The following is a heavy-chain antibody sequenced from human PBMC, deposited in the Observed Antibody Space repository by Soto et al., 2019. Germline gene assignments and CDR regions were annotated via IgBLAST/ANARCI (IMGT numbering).Heavy chain of an antibody. V-gene: IGHV5-51*01. Sequence: PGESLTIPCASSGYSFTFYWIGWVRQMPGKGLEWMGIIYPDDSDTRYSPSFQGQVTISADKSISTAYLQWSSLKASDTAMYYCARHQGEQSAFDVWGQGTMVTVSS. D-gene: IGHD3-16*01. CDR1: GYSFTFYW. J-gene: IGHJ3*01. CDR3: ARHQGEQSAFDV. CDR2: IYPDDSDT.